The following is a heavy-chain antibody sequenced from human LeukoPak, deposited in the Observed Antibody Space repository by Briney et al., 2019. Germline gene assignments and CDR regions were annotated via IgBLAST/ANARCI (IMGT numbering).Heavy chain of an antibody. CDR1: GFTFSRYW. V-gene: IGHV3-7*03. J-gene: IGHJ4*02. CDR3: AKGYSSGWSEGFLDY. Sequence: GGSLRLSCAASGFTFSRYWMSWDRQAAGKGLKWVANIKQDGSEKYYVDSVKGRFTISRDNAKNSLCLQMNSLRAEDTAVYYCAKGYSSGWSEGFLDYWGQGTLVTVSS. CDR2: IKQDGSEK. D-gene: IGHD6-19*01.